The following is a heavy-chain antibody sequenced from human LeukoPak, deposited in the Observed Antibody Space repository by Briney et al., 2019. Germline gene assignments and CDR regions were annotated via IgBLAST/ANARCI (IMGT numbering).Heavy chain of an antibody. Sequence: GRSLRLSCAASGFTFSSYGMHWVRQAPGKGLEWVAVIWYDGSNKYYADSVKGRFTISRDNSKNTLYLQMNSLRAEDTAMYYCARDRGRYSYGTGDWFDPWGQGTLVTVSS. CDR1: GFTFSSYG. D-gene: IGHD5-18*01. J-gene: IGHJ5*02. CDR3: ARDRGRYSYGTGDWFDP. V-gene: IGHV3-33*01. CDR2: IWYDGSNK.